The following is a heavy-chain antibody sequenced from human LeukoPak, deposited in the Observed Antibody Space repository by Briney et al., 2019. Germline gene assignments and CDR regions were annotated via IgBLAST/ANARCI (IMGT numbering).Heavy chain of an antibody. CDR1: GYTLTELS. Sequence: GASVKVSCKVSGYTLTELSMHWVRQAPGKGLEWMGGFDPEDGETIYAQKFQGRVTMTEDTSTDTAYMELSSLRSEDTAVYYCATSLLIAAAGSYYDYWGQGTLVTVSS. V-gene: IGHV1-24*01. D-gene: IGHD6-13*01. CDR2: FDPEDGET. CDR3: ATSLLIAAAGSYYDY. J-gene: IGHJ4*02.